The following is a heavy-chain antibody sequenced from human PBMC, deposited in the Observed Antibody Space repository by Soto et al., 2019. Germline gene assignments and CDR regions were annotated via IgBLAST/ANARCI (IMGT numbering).Heavy chain of an antibody. V-gene: IGHV1-18*01. Sequence: ASVKVSCKASGYTFTSYGISWVRQAPGQGLEWMGWISAYNGNTNYAQKLQGRVTMTTDTSTSTAYMELRSLRSDDTAVYYCARDRDYDILTGDYPLDYYYGMDVWGQGTTVTVSS. J-gene: IGHJ6*02. CDR1: GYTFTSYG. D-gene: IGHD3-9*01. CDR2: ISAYNGNT. CDR3: ARDRDYDILTGDYPLDYYYGMDV.